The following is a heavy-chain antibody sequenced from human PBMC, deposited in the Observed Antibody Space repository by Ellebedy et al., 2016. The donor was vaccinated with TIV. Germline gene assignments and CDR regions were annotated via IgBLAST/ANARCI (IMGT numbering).Heavy chain of an antibody. Sequence: PGGSLRLSCAASGFTVSSNYMHWVRQAPGKGLEYVSAISSNGGSTYYADSVKGRFTISRDNSNNTLYLQMSSLRAEDTAVYYCVKGGSGSYHYYYGMDVWGQGTTVTVSS. J-gene: IGHJ6*02. CDR2: ISSNGGST. D-gene: IGHD3-10*01. V-gene: IGHV3-64D*06. CDR1: GFTVSSNY. CDR3: VKGGSGSYHYYYGMDV.